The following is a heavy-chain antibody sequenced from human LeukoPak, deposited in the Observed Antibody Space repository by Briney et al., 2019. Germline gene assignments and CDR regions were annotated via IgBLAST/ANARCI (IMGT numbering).Heavy chain of an antibody. V-gene: IGHV1-69*06. D-gene: IGHD3-10*01. CDR1: GGTFSSYA. CDR2: IIPIFGTA. CDR3: AVWAFDYYGSGSYWPEPHDYYYYGMDV. Sequence: SVKVSCKATGGTFSSYAISWVRPAPGQGLDWMGGIIPIFGTANYAQKFQGRVTITADKSTSTAYMELSSLRSEDTAVYYCAVWAFDYYGSGSYWPEPHDYYYYGMDVWGKGTTVTVSS. J-gene: IGHJ6*04.